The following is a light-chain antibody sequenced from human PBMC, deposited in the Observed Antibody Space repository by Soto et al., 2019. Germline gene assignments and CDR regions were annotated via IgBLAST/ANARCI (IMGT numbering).Light chain of an antibody. CDR3: SSYAGSNNVWV. CDR2: DVS. V-gene: IGLV2-8*01. J-gene: IGLJ3*02. CDR1: SSDVGGYNY. Sequence: QSALTQPPSASGSPGQSVTISCTGTSSDVGGYNYVSWYQQHPGKAPKLMIYDVSKRPSGVPDRFSGSKSGNTASLTVSGLQAEDEADYYCSSYAGSNNVWVFGGGTKLTVL.